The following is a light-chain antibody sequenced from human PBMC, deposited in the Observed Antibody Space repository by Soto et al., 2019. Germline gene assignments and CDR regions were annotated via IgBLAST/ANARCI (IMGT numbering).Light chain of an antibody. V-gene: IGKV3-15*01. CDR1: QSVDIN. CDR2: GAS. CDR3: QQYDTWPS. J-gene: IGKJ2*01. Sequence: EIEMTQSPATLSVSPGETVALSCRASQSVDINLAWYQQKGGQAPRLLISGASSRATGIPVRFSGSGSGTDFPLTSSGLQSEDFAVYYCQQYDTWPSFGQGTKLQIK.